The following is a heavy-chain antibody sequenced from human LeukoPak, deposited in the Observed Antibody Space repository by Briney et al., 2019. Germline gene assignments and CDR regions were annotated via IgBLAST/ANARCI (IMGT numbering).Heavy chain of an antibody. Sequence: GGSLRLSCAASGFTMSPYGMHWVRQAPGKGPEWEAFFWYTGTDQYYGDSVKGRFSISRDTSKNTLYLQMNSLRAEDTAVYYCARDGFSTSHAFDLWGQGTMVTASS. CDR1: GFTMSPYG. CDR2: FWYTGTDQ. J-gene: IGHJ3*01. CDR3: ARDGFSTSHAFDL. V-gene: IGHV3-33*01. D-gene: IGHD5-12*01.